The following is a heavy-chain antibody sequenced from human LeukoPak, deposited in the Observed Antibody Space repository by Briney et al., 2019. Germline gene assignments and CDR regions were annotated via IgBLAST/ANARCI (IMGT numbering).Heavy chain of an antibody. J-gene: IGHJ4*02. CDR3: ARKRNSYFDY. V-gene: IGHV3-53*01. Sequence: GGSLRLSCAVSGFTVNSTYMSWVRQAPGKGLEWLSIIYAGGSTYYADSMKGRLTISRDNSKNTLYLQMNSLRVEDTAVYYCARKRNSYFDYWGQGTLVIVSS. D-gene: IGHD1-1*01. CDR2: IYAGGST. CDR1: GFTVNSTY.